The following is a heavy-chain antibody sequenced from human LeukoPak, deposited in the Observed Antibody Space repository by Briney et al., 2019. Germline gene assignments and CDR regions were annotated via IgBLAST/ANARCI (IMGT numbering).Heavy chain of an antibody. CDR3: ARRYDSSGSHDY. J-gene: IGHJ4*02. V-gene: IGHV3-21*01. CDR1: GFTFSSYS. D-gene: IGHD3-22*01. Sequence: GGSLRLSCAASGFTFSSYSMNWVRQAPGKGLEWVSSISSSSSYIYYADSVKGRFTISRDNAKNSLYLQMNSLRAEDTAVYCCARRYDSSGSHDYWGQGTLVTVSS. CDR2: ISSSSSYI.